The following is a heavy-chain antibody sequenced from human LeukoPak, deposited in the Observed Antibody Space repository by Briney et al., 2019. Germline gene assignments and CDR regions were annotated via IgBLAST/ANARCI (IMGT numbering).Heavy chain of an antibody. Sequence: ASVKVSCKASGYTFTSYDINWVRQATGQGLEWMGWMSPNSGNTGYAQKFQGRVTMTRNTSISTAYMELSSLRSEDTAVYYCAREKIDTAMVTSWFDPWGQGTLVTVPS. CDR2: MSPNSGNT. J-gene: IGHJ5*02. CDR1: GYTFTSYD. V-gene: IGHV1-8*01. CDR3: AREKIDTAMVTSWFDP. D-gene: IGHD5-18*01.